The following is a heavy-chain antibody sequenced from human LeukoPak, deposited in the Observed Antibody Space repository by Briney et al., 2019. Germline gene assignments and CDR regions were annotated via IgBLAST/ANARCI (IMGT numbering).Heavy chain of an antibody. D-gene: IGHD5-24*01. J-gene: IGHJ4*02. V-gene: IGHV3-23*01. CDR2: ISGSGGST. CDR3: AKDGYNPVIGNSPSPLDY. Sequence: GGSLRLSCAASGFTFSSYAMSWVRQAPGKGLEWVSAISGSGGSTYYADSVKGRFTISRDNSKNTLYLQMNSLRAEDTAVYYCAKDGYNPVIGNSPSPLDYWGQGTLVTVSS. CDR1: GFTFSSYA.